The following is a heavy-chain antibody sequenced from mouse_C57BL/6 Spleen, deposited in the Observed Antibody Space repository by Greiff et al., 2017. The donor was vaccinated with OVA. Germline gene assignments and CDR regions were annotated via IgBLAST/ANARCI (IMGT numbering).Heavy chain of an antibody. V-gene: IGHV1-52*01. J-gene: IGHJ1*03. CDR3: AREEREGWYFDV. CDR2: IDPSDSET. CDR1: GYTFTSYW. Sequence: QVQLQQPGAELVRPGSSVKLSCKASGYTFTSYWMHWVKQRPIQGLEWIGNIDPSDSETHYNQKFKDKATLTVDKSSSTAYMQLSSLTSEDSAVYYCAREEREGWYFDVWGTGTTVTVSS.